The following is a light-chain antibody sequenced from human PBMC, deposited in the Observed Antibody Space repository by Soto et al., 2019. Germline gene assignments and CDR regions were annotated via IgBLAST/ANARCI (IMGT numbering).Light chain of an antibody. CDR2: GAS. CDR3: QQYNNWPSLT. J-gene: IGKJ4*01. V-gene: IGKV3-15*01. Sequence: IIMTQAPATLSVSPEEGATLSWRARQSISSYLAWYQQNPGQAPRLLICGASTRATGIPARFSGSGSGTNFTLTISSLQSEDFAVYYCQQYNNWPSLTVGGGTKVDIK. CDR1: QSISSY.